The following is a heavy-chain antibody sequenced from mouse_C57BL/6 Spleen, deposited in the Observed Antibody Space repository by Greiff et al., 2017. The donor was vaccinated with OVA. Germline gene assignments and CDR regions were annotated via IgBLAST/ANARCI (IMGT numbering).Heavy chain of an antibody. CDR2: ISSGGSYT. Sequence: EVKLVESGGDLVKPGGSLKLSCAASGFTFSSYGMSWVRQTPDTRLEWVATISSGGSYTYYPDSVKGRFTISRDNAKNTLYLQMSSLKSEDTAMYYCARSYDYGVDYWGQGTTLTVSS. CDR3: ARSYDYGVDY. CDR1: GFTFSSYG. J-gene: IGHJ2*01. V-gene: IGHV5-6*01. D-gene: IGHD2-4*01.